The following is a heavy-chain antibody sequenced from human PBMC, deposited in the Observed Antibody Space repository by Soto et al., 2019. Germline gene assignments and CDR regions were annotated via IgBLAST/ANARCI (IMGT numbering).Heavy chain of an antibody. D-gene: IGHD6-19*01. J-gene: IGHJ5*02. V-gene: IGHV1-18*01. CDR2: ISAYNGNT. CDR1: GYTFTSYA. Sequence: ASVKVSCKASGYTFTSYAMHWVRQAPGQGLEWMGWISAYNGNTNYAQKLQGRVTMTTDTSTSTAYMELRSLRSDDTAVYYCARDGPGIAVAGTRGWFDPWGQGTLVTVSS. CDR3: ARDGPGIAVAGTRGWFDP.